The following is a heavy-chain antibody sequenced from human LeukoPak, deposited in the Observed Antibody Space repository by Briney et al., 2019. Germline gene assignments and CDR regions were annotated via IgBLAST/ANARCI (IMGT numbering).Heavy chain of an antibody. D-gene: IGHD3-10*01. Sequence: PSETLSLTCTVSGDSISTYYWSWIRQPPGKGPEWIGYIHSSGSTNYNPSLKSRVTLSVDTSKNQFSLRVNSVTAADTAVYYCARQWMVRGVDDAFDIWGQGTMVTVSS. J-gene: IGHJ3*02. V-gene: IGHV4-59*01. CDR2: IHSSGST. CDR3: ARQWMVRGVDDAFDI. CDR1: GDSISTYY.